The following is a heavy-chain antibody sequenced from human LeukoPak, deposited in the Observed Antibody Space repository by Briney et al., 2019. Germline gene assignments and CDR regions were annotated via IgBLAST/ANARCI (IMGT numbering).Heavy chain of an antibody. CDR2: IYPGDSDT. CDR3: AIHPYYYGSGSYFVDY. J-gene: IGHJ4*02. Sequence: GESLKISFKGSGYSFTSYWIGWVRQMPGKGLEWMGIIYPGDSDTRYSPSFQGQVTISADKSISTAYLQWSSLKASDTAMYYCAIHPYYYGSGSYFVDYWGQGTLVTVSS. CDR1: GYSFTSYW. D-gene: IGHD3-10*01. V-gene: IGHV5-51*01.